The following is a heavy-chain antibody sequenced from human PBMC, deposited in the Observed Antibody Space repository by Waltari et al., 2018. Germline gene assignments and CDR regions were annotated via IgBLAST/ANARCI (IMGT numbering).Heavy chain of an antibody. V-gene: IGHV1-69*01. D-gene: IGHD3-22*01. CDR1: GGTFSSYA. CDR2: IIPIFGTA. Sequence: QVQLVQSGAEVKKPGSSVKVSCKASGGTFSSYAISWVRQAPGQGLEWMGGIIPIFGTANYAQKFQGRVTITADESTSTAYMELSSLRSEDTAVYYCARDRYYYDSSGYSSDAFDIWGQGTMVTVSS. CDR3: ARDRYYYDSSGYSSDAFDI. J-gene: IGHJ3*02.